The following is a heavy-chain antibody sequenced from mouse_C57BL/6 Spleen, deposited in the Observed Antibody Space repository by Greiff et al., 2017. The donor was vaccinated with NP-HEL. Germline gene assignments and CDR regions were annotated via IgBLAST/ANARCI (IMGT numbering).Heavy chain of an antibody. Sequence: EVQLQQSGAELVKPGASVKLSCTASGFNIKDYYMHWVKQRTEQGLEWIGGIDPEDGETKYAPKFQGKATITADPSSNTAYLQLSSLTSEDTAVYYCARSRQLRLHYRAMDYWGQGTSVTVSS. CDR3: ARSRQLRLHYRAMDY. J-gene: IGHJ4*01. CDR1: GFNIKDYY. CDR2: IDPEDGET. D-gene: IGHD3-2*02. V-gene: IGHV14-2*01.